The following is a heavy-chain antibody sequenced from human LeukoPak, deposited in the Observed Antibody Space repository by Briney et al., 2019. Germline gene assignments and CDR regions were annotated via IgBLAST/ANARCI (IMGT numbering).Heavy chain of an antibody. Sequence: SETLSLTCSVSGGSIESYYWSWIRQPPGKGLEFIGYIAASGTTKHNPSLKSRVTLSMDTSKNQFSLKLRSVTAADTAVYYCARALKTGDAFDIWAKGQWSPSLQ. CDR1: GGSIESYY. CDR3: ARALKTGDAFDI. CDR2: IAASGTT. J-gene: IGHJ3*02. V-gene: IGHV4-4*08.